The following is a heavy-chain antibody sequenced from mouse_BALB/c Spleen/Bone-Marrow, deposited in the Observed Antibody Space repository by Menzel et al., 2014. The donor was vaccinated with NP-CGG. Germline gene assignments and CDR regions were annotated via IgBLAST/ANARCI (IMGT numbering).Heavy chain of an antibody. V-gene: IGHV5-4*02. CDR1: GFTFSDYY. J-gene: IGHJ4*01. CDR2: ISDGGSYT. Sequence: EVKLVESGGGLVKPGGSLKLSCAASGFTFSDYYMYWVRQTPEKRLEWVATISDGGSYTYYPDSVKGRFTISRDNAKNNLYLQMSSLESEDTAMYYCAREMAMDYWGQGTSVTVSS. CDR3: AREMAMDY.